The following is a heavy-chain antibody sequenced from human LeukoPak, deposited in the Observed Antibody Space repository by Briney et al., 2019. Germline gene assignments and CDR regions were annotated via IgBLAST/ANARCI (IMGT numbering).Heavy chain of an antibody. D-gene: IGHD1-26*01. Sequence: ASVKVSCKASGYILTSHYMHWLRQAPGQGLGWMGIINPSGGSTNYAQKFQGRVTMTRDTSTSTVYMELSSLRSEDTAVYYCARDPYSGSYYGFDYWGQGTLVTVSS. CDR2: INPSGGST. CDR1: GYILTSHY. J-gene: IGHJ4*02. V-gene: IGHV1-46*01. CDR3: ARDPYSGSYYGFDY.